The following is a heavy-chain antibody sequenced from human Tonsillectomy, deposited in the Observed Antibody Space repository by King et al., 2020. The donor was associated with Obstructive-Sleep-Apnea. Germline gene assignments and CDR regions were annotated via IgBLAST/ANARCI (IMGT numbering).Heavy chain of an antibody. V-gene: IGHV1-69*04. D-gene: IGHD6-25*01. J-gene: IGHJ4*01. CDR2: IIPILGIA. CDR3: ARSNGVSIAAELDY. Sequence: GGGVGGAGAAVEVSCKASGGTFSSYAISWVRQAPGQGLEWMGGIIPILGIANYAQKFQGRVTITADKSTSTAYMELSSLRSEDTAVYYCARSNGVSIAAELDYWGHGTLVTVSS. CDR1: GGTFSSYA.